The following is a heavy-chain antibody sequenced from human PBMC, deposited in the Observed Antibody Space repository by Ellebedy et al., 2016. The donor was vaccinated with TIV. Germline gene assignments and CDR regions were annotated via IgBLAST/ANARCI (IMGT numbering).Heavy chain of an antibody. D-gene: IGHD1-1*01. Sequence: GESLKISCAVSGFTFSSYAMSWVRQAPGKGLEWVAVISHDGSVKHYADSVKGRFTISRDNSKNTLNLQLSSLRSEDTAVYYCAKETTELTATTLYWGQGTLVTVSS. V-gene: IGHV3-30*18. CDR1: GFTFSSYA. CDR3: AKETTELTATTLY. J-gene: IGHJ4*02. CDR2: ISHDGSVK.